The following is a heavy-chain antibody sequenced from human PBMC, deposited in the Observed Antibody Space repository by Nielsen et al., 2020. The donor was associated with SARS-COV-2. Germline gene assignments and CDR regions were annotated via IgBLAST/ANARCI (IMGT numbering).Heavy chain of an antibody. CDR1: GFTFSSYA. CDR3: ARDEDSSGYYYPKGSGLDY. J-gene: IGHJ4*02. CDR2: ISYDGSNK. Sequence: GESLKISCAASGFTFSSYAMHWVRQAPGKGLEWVAVISYDGSNKYYADSVKGRFTISRDNSKNTLYLQMNSLRAEDTAVYYCARDEDSSGYYYPKGSGLDYWGQGTLVTVSS. D-gene: IGHD3-22*01. V-gene: IGHV3-30*04.